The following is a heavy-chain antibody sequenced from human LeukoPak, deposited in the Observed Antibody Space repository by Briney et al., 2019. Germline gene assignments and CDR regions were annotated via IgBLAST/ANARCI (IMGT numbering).Heavy chain of an antibody. V-gene: IGHV3-23*01. Sequence: TGGSLRLSCAASGFIFNNYGLIWFRQAPGKGLEWVSAISNDGGGTQYADFVEGRFTISRDNSKNTLFLQMSSLRAEDTALYYCAKGSSGYFADLWGQGTLVTVSS. CDR1: GFIFNNYG. CDR2: ISNDGGGT. D-gene: IGHD3-22*01. CDR3: AKGSSGYFADL. J-gene: IGHJ5*02.